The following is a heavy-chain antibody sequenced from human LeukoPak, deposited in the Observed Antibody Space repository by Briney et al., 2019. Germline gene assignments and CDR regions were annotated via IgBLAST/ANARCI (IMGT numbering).Heavy chain of an antibody. D-gene: IGHD5-12*01. Sequence: GGSLRLSCAASGFTLSSYGMSWVRQAPGKGLEWVSGISGSGGSTYYADSEKGRFTISRDNSKNSLYLQMNSLRAEGTAVYYCARDSFRVATITFYYYYYMDVWGKGTTVTVSS. CDR1: GFTLSSYG. V-gene: IGHV3-23*01. J-gene: IGHJ6*03. CDR2: ISGSGGST. CDR3: ARDSFRVATITFYYYYYMDV.